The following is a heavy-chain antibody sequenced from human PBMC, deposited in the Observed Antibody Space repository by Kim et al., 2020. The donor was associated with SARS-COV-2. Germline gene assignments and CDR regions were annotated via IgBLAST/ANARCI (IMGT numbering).Heavy chain of an antibody. V-gene: IGHV3-23*01. CDR3: AKCDEGSGEAGTLGY. J-gene: IGHJ1*01. Sequence: GGSLRLSCAASGFTFSSYAMSWVRQAPGKGLEWVSAISGSGGSTYYADSVKGRFTISRDNSKNTLYLQMNSLRAEDTAVYYCAKCDEGSGEAGTLGYWGQGTLVTVSS. CDR1: GFTFSSYA. D-gene: IGHD2-15*01. CDR2: ISGSGGST.